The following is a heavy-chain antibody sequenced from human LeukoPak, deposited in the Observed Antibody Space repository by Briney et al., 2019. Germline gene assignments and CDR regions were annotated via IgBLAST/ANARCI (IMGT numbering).Heavy chain of an antibody. J-gene: IGHJ4*02. Sequence: TLSLTCTVSGGSISSGGYYWSWIRQHPGKGLEWIGYIYYSGSTYYNPSLKSRVTISVDTSKNQFSLKLSSVTAADTAVYYCARVGYSSSWHRGGYFDYWGQGTLVTVSS. CDR2: IYYSGST. CDR1: GGSISSGGYY. CDR3: ARVGYSSSWHRGGYFDY. V-gene: IGHV4-31*03. D-gene: IGHD6-13*01.